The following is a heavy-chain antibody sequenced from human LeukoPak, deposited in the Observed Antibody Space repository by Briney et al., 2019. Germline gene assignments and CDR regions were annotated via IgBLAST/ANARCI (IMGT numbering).Heavy chain of an antibody. CDR3: ARALLLPIVTSLNEHAFDL. D-gene: IGHD3-16*02. Sequence: ASVKVSCKASGYTFTSYGISWVRQAPGQGLEWMGWISAYNGNTNYAQKLQGRVTMTTDTSTSTAYMELRSLRSDDTAVYYCARALLLPIVTSLNEHAFDLWGQGTMVTVSS. CDR2: ISAYNGNT. V-gene: IGHV1-18*01. CDR1: GYTFTSYG. J-gene: IGHJ3*01.